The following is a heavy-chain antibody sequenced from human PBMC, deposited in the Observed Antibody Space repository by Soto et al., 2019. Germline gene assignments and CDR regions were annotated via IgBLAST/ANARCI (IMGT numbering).Heavy chain of an antibody. CDR2: FSLSGTT. D-gene: IGHD2-8*02. J-gene: IGHJ4*02. CDR1: GASIAGSSY. CDR3: ARGMTPPGAPAWYYFDS. Sequence: ETLSLTCSVSGASIAGSSYWSWIRQPAGKGLEWIGRFSLSGTTNYSPSLRSRVTMSADVSKNQFSLRLTSVTAADTALYYCARGMTPPGAPAWYYFDSWGQGTLVTVSS. V-gene: IGHV4-4*07.